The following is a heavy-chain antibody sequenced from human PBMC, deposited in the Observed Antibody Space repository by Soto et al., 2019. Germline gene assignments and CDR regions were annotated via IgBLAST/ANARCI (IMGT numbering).Heavy chain of an antibody. J-gene: IGHJ4*02. D-gene: IGHD6-13*01. CDR3: AASIAAAGTVTDY. CDR2: IVVGSGNT. V-gene: IGHV1-58*01. CDR1: GFTFTSSA. Sequence: QMQLVQSGPEVKKPGTSVKVSCKASGFTFTSSAVQWVRQARGQRLEWIGWIVVGSGNTNYAQKFQERVTITRVMSTSTAYMELSSLRSEDTAVYYCAASIAAAGTVTDYWGQGTLVTVSS.